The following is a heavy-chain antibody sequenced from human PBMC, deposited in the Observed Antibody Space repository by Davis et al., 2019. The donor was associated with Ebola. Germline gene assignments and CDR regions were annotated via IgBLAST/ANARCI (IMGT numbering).Heavy chain of an antibody. CDR3: ARREAASIDY. CDR2: ITNDGTRT. D-gene: IGHD6-25*01. V-gene: IGHV3-74*01. CDR1: GFSFSGYW. Sequence: GESLKISCAASGFSFSGYWMHWVRQTPGKGLVWVSRITNDGTRTSYADSVQGRFTIPRDNAKNTLFLQLNSLRVEDTAIYYCARREAASIDYWGQGTLVTVSS. J-gene: IGHJ4*02.